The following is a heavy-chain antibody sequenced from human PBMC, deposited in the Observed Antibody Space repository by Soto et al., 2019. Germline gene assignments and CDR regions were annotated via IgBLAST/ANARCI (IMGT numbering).Heavy chain of an antibody. D-gene: IGHD1-26*01. CDR1: GFTFSHYA. CDR3: AKDGSHNFDY. Sequence: QVQLVESGGGVVQPGRSLRLSCAASGFTFSHYAMHWVRQAPGKGVEWVALMSYDGINEYYADSVKGRFTISRDNSKNTLYLHMNSLRSEDTAVYYCAKDGSHNFDYWGQGTLVTVSS. V-gene: IGHV3-30*18. CDR2: MSYDGINE. J-gene: IGHJ4*02.